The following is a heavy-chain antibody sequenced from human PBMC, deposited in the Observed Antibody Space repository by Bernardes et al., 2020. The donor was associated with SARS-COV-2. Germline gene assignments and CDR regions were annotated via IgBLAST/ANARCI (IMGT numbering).Heavy chain of an antibody. V-gene: IGHV1-2*02. Sequence: KVSCKASGYTFTHYYIHWVRQAPGQGFEWMGWINPSSGVTNYAQKFQGGVTMTRDTSISTAYMELSSLRADDTAVFYCARGPISSIDYWGQGSLVTVSS. CDR1: GYTFTHYY. D-gene: IGHD3-10*01. CDR2: INPSSGVT. J-gene: IGHJ4*02. CDR3: ARGPISSIDY.